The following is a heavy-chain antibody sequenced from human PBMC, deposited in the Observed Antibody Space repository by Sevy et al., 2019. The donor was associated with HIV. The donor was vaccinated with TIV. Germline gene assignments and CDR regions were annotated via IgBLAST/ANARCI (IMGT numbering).Heavy chain of an antibody. CDR1: DYSITSGYL. D-gene: IGHD3-10*01. Sequence: SETLSLTCAVSDYSITSGYLWGWIRQPPGEGLEWIGSVFHSGSTYYNPSLNSRVIISVDTSKNQFSLKLNSVTAADTAVYYCARHSHGSGTYYVPFNAWGQGTLVTVSS. J-gene: IGHJ5*02. CDR3: ARHSHGSGTYYVPFNA. CDR2: VFHSGST. V-gene: IGHV4-38-2*01.